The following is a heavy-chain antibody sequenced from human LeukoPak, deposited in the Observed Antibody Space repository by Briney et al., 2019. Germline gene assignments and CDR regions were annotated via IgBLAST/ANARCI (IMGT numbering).Heavy chain of an antibody. CDR2: INPSGGST. J-gene: IGHJ4*02. CDR3: ARGLSSGWYRGYYFDY. D-gene: IGHD6-19*01. Sequence: ASVKVSCESSGYTFTSYYMYWVRQAPGQGLEWMGIINPSGGSTSYAQKFQGRVTMTRDTSTSTVYMELSSLRSEDTAVYYCARGLSSGWYRGYYFDYWGQGTLVTVSS. CDR1: GYTFTSYY. V-gene: IGHV1-46*01.